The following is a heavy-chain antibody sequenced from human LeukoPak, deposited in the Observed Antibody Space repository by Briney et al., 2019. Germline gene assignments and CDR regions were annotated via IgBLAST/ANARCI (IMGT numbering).Heavy chain of an antibody. CDR3: ATSGVLWFGESGDFDY. V-gene: IGHV1-24*01. J-gene: IGHJ4*02. D-gene: IGHD3-10*01. Sequence: ASVKVSCKVSGYTLTELSMHWVRQAPGKGLEWMGGFDPEDGETIYAQKFQGRVTMTEDTSTDTAYMELSSLRSEDTAVYYCATSGVLWFGESGDFDYWGQGTLVTVSS. CDR2: FDPEDGET. CDR1: GYTLTELS.